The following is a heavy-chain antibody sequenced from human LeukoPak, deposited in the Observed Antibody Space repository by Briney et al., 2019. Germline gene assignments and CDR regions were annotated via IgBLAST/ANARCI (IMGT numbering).Heavy chain of an antibody. CDR2: INHSGST. CDR3: ARGFDIAPYIDY. Sequence: SETLSPTCAVYGGSFSGYYWSWIRQPPGKGLEWIGEINHSGSTNYNPSLKSRVTISVDTSKNQFSLKLSSVTAADTAVYYCARGFDIAPYIDYWGQGTLVTVSS. D-gene: IGHD2-15*01. V-gene: IGHV4-34*01. CDR1: GGSFSGYY. J-gene: IGHJ4*02.